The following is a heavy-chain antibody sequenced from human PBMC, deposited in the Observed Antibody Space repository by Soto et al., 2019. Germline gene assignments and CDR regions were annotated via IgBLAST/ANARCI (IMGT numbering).Heavy chain of an antibody. CDR1: GGTFISYA. D-gene: IGHD2-21*02. J-gene: IGHJ5*02. CDR2: IIPIFGTA. CDR3: ARGCGGDCYSPVHNWFDP. Sequence: GASVKVSCKASGGTFISYAISWGGQAPREGVEWMGGIIPIFGTANYAQKFQGRVTITTDESTSTAYMELSSLRSEDTAVYYCARGCGGDCYSPVHNWFDPWGQGTLVTVSS. V-gene: IGHV1-69*05.